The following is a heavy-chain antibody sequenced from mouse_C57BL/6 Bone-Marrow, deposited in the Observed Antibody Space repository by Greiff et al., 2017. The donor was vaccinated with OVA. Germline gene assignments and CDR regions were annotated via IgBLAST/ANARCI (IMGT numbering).Heavy chain of an antibody. CDR3: AREGVYYGSSLDY. CDR1: GYTFTDYY. V-gene: IGHV1-75*01. CDR2: IFPGSGST. Sequence: QVQLKESGPELVKPGASVKISCKASGYTFTDYYINWVKQRPGQGLEWIGWIFPGSGSTYYNEKFKGKATLTVDKSSSTAYMLLSSLTSEDSAVYFCAREGVYYGSSLDYWGQGTSVTVSS. J-gene: IGHJ4*01. D-gene: IGHD1-1*01.